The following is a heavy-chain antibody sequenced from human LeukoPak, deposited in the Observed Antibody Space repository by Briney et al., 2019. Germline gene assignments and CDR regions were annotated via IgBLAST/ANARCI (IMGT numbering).Heavy chain of an antibody. Sequence: GGSLRLSCAASGFTFDDYAMHWVRQAPGKGLEWVSGISWNSGSIGYADSVKGRFTISRDNAKNSLYLQMNSLRAEDTALYYCAKDGGCGDFYYYYYGMDVWGQGTTVTVSS. J-gene: IGHJ6*02. CDR3: AKDGGCGDFYYYYYGMDV. CDR2: ISWNSGSI. V-gene: IGHV3-9*01. D-gene: IGHD4-17*01. CDR1: GFTFDDYA.